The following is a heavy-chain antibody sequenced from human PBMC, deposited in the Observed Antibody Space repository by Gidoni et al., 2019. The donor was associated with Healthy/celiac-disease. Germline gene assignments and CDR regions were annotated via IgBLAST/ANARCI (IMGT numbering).Heavy chain of an antibody. D-gene: IGHD3-22*01. CDR3: ARSPTTYYYDSSGYYFAFDI. Sequence: QVQLVQSGAEVKKPGASVKVSCKASGYTFTGYYMHWVRQAPGQGLEWMGWINPNSGGTNYAQKFQGRVTMTRDTSISTAYMELSRLRSDDTAVYYCARSPTTYYYDSSGYYFAFDIWGQGTMVTVSS. CDR2: INPNSGGT. J-gene: IGHJ3*02. V-gene: IGHV1-2*02. CDR1: GYTFTGYY.